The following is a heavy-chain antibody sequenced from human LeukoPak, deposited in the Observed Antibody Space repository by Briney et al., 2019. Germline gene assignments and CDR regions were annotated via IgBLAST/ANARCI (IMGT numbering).Heavy chain of an antibody. D-gene: IGHD3-22*01. CDR3: ANDSLLGSYDSSGYSTYHWFDP. V-gene: IGHV3-43*02. Sequence: GGSLRLSCAASGFTLDDYAMHWIRQAPGKGLEWVSLISGDGGSTYYADSVKGRFTISRDNSKNSLYLQMNSLRTEDTALYYCANDSLLGSYDSSGYSTYHWFDPWGQGTLVTVSS. CDR1: GFTLDDYA. J-gene: IGHJ5*02. CDR2: ISGDGGST.